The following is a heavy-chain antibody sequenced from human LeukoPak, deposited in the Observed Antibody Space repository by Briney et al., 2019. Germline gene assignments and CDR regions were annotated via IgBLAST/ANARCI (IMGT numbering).Heavy chain of an antibody. CDR2: IYYSGST. D-gene: IGHD6-13*01. CDR3: ARLKYSSSWSPDDAFDI. CDR1: GGSISSYY. V-gene: IGHV4-59*08. Sequence: LETLSLTCTVSGGSISSYYWSWIRQPPGKGLEWIGYIYYSGSTNYNPSLKSRVTISVDTSKNQFSLKLSSVTAADTAVYYCARLKYSSSWSPDDAFDIWGQGTMVTVSS. J-gene: IGHJ3*02.